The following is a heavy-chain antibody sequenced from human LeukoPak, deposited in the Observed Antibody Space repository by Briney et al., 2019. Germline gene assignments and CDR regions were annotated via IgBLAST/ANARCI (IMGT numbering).Heavy chain of an antibody. D-gene: IGHD3-3*01. CDR2: VWYGGSNK. Sequence: GGSLRLSCAASGFTFSSYGMHWVRQAPGKGLEWVAVVWYGGSNKYYADSVKGRFTISRDNSKNTLYLQMNSLRAEDTAVYYCARGYYDFWSGYFYYYYYMDVWGKGTTVTVSS. CDR3: ARGYYDFWSGYFYYYYYMDV. J-gene: IGHJ6*03. V-gene: IGHV3-33*08. CDR1: GFTFSSYG.